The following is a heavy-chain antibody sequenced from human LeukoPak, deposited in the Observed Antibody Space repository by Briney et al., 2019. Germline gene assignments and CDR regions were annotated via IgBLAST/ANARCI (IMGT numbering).Heavy chain of an antibody. CDR2: INHSGST. D-gene: IGHD3-9*01. CDR1: GGSFSGYY. CDR3: ARIVYDTLYYFDY. Sequence: SETLSLTCAVYGGSFSGYYWSWIRQPPGKGLEWIGEINHSGSTNYNPSLKSRVTISVDTSKNQFSLKLSSVTAADTAVYYCARIVYDTLYYFDYWGQGTLVTASS. V-gene: IGHV4-34*01. J-gene: IGHJ4*02.